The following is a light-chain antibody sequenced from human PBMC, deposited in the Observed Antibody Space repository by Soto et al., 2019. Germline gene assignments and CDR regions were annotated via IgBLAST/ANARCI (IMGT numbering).Light chain of an antibody. CDR3: SANAGGSTLV. V-gene: IGLV2-11*01. J-gene: IGLJ2*01. CDR1: RSDVGSYSH. CDR2: DVS. Sequence: QSALTQPRSVSGSPGQSVTISCTGTRSDVGSYSHVSWYQQHPGKAPKLMIYDVSRRPSGVPDRFSGSKSANTASLTISGLQADDEADYYCSANAGGSTLVFGGGTKLTVL.